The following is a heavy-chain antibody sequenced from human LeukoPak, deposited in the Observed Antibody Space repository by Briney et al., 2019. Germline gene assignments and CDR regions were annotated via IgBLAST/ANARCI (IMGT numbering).Heavy chain of an antibody. CDR3: ARGEGTGDIDY. V-gene: IGHV4-34*01. CDR1: GGSFSGYY. J-gene: IGHJ4*02. Sequence: PSETLSLTCAVYGGSFSGYYWSWIRQPPGKGLEWIGEINHSGSTNYNPSLKSRVTISVDTSKSQFSLKLSSVTAADTAVYYCARGEGTGDIDYWGQGTLVTVSS. CDR2: INHSGST. D-gene: IGHD2-8*02.